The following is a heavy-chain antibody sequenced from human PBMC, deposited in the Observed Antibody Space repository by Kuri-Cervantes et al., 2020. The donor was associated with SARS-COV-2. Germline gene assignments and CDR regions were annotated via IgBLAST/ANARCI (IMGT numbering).Heavy chain of an antibody. Sequence: SETLSLTCTVSGGSISSYYWSWIRQPPGKGLEWIGYIYYSGSTNYNPSLKSRVTISVDTSKNQFSLKLSSVTAADTAVYYCARGSGIFGVVLNYFDYWGQGTLVTVSS. J-gene: IGHJ4*02. D-gene: IGHD3-3*01. CDR2: IYYSGST. V-gene: IGHV4-59*01. CDR3: ARGSGIFGVVLNYFDY. CDR1: GGSISSYY.